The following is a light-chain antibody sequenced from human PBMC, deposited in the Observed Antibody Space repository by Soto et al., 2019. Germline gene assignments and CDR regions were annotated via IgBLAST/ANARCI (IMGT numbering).Light chain of an antibody. V-gene: IGKV3-11*01. J-gene: IGKJ4*01. Sequence: EIVLIQSPATLSLSPGERATLSCRASQSVSSSLAWYQQNPGQAPRLLIFDASNRATGIPVRFSGSGSGTDFTLTISSLEPEDFTVYYCQQHSNWPLTLGGGTRVEIK. CDR2: DAS. CDR1: QSVSSS. CDR3: QQHSNWPLT.